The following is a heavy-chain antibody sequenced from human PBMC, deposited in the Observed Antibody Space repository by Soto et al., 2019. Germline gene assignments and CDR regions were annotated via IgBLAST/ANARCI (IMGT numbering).Heavy chain of an antibody. CDR2: ININSGNT. J-gene: IGHJ6*02. Sequence: QVQLVQSGAEVKKPGASVKVSCKASGSNFPTFDINWVRQATGQGLEWMGWININSGNTAYAQKYQGRFTMTRNTSISTVYMELSSLRSDDTAVYYCSKGYAMDVLGQGTTVIVSS. V-gene: IGHV1-8*01. CDR3: SKGYAMDV. CDR1: GSNFPTFD.